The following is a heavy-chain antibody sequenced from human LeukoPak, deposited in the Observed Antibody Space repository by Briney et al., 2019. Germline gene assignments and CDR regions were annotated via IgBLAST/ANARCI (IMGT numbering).Heavy chain of an antibody. V-gene: IGHV3-21*01. CDR1: GFTFSSYM. CDR3: VRIPNSANFPNWFDP. D-gene: IGHD4/OR15-4a*01. Sequence: GGSLRLSCAASGFTFSSYMMTWVRQAPGKGLEWVSSISSSSSNYYADSVGGRFTISRDNAKNSLYLQMNSLIAEDTAVYYCVRIPNSANFPNWFDPWGQGTLVTVSS. J-gene: IGHJ5*02. CDR2: ISSSSSN.